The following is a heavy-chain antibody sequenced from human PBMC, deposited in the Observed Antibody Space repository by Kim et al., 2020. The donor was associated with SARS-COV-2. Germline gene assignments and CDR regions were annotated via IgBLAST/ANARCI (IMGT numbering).Heavy chain of an antibody. V-gene: IGHV1-18*01. D-gene: IGHD3-3*02. J-gene: IGHJ3*01. CDR3: AILLGMPR. CDR2: GNT. Sequence: GNTNYAQKLQGRVTMTTDTSTSTAYMELRSLRSDDTAVYYCAILLGMPRWGQGTMVTVSS.